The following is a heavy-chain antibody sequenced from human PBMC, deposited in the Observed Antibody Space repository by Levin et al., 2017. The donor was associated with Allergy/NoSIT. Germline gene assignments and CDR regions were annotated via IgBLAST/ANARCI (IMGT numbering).Heavy chain of an antibody. D-gene: IGHD3-16*01. Sequence: SGGSLRLSCAASGFTFSSYAMSWVRQAPGKGLEWVSTISLSGGSTYYPDSVKGRFTISRDNSKNTLYLQMNSLRAEDTAVYYCAKGNDRYYFDYWGQGTLVTVSS. CDR3: AKGNDRYYFDY. J-gene: IGHJ4*02. V-gene: IGHV3-23*01. CDR1: GFTFSSYA. CDR2: ISLSGGST.